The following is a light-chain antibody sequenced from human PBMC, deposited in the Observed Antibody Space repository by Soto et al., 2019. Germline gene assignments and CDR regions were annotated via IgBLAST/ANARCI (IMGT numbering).Light chain of an antibody. Sequence: DIQMTQSPSSLSASVGDRVTITFRSIQSISIYLNWYQLKPGKAPNLLMYGASYLKSGVPTRLSGSGSGKDFTLTISSLQPEEFAIYYCQQTYTTPEITFGQGTRMEI. V-gene: IGKV1-39*01. CDR1: QSISIY. J-gene: IGKJ5*01. CDR3: QQTYTTPEIT. CDR2: GAS.